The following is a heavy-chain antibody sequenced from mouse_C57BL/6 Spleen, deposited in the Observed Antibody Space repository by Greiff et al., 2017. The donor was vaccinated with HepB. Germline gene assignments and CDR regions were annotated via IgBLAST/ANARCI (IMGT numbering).Heavy chain of an antibody. CDR1: GYTFTSYW. CDR3: ARSATVVARYIDV. D-gene: IGHD1-1*01. V-gene: IGHV1-64*01. CDR2: IHPNSGST. J-gene: IGHJ1*03. Sequence: QVQLQQPGAELVKPGASVKLSCKASGYTFTSYWMHWVKQRPGQGLEWIGMIHPNSGSTNYNEKFKSKATLTVDKSSSTAYMQLSSLTSEDSAVYYCARSATVVARYIDVWGTGTTVTVAS.